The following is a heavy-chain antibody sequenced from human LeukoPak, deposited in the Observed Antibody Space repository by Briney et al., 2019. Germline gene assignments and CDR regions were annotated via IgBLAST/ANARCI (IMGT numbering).Heavy chain of an antibody. V-gene: IGHV3-23*01. Sequence: GGSLRLSCAASGFTFSSYAMSWVRQAPGKGLEWVSAISGSGGSTFYADSVKGRFTISRDNSKNTLYLQMNSLRAEDTAVYYCAKGIQLWTAFDYWGQGTLVTVSS. CDR2: ISGSGGST. D-gene: IGHD5-18*01. J-gene: IGHJ4*02. CDR3: AKGIQLWTAFDY. CDR1: GFTFSSYA.